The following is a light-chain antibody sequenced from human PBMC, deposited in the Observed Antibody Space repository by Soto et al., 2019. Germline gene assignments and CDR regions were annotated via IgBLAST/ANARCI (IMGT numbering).Light chain of an antibody. V-gene: IGKV3-15*01. CDR2: GAS. Sequence: EIVMTQSPGTLSVSPGGGATLSCRASQSVGSNLVWYQQKPGQAPRLLIYGASTRATGIPARFSGTGSGTEFTLTISGLQSEDFAVYYCLQYKHLPRTFGQGTKVEVK. CDR3: LQYKHLPRT. CDR1: QSVGSN. J-gene: IGKJ1*01.